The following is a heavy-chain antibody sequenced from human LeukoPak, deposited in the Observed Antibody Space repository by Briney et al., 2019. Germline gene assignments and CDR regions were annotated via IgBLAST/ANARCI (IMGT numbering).Heavy chain of an antibody. D-gene: IGHD2-21*02. CDR2: IRYDGSDN. CDR3: AKGDTS. Sequence: PGGSLRLSCAASGFNFSNYDMHWVRQAPGKGLEWVAFIRYDGSDNYYADSVKGRFTISRDNSKNTLYLQMNSLRTEDTAVYYCAKGDTSWGQGTLVTVSS. CDR1: GFNFSNYD. J-gene: IGHJ5*02. V-gene: IGHV3-30*02.